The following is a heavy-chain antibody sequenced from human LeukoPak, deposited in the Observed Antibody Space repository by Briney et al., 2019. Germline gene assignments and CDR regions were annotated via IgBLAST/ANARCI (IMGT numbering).Heavy chain of an antibody. CDR1: RFTFSNYW. J-gene: IGHJ3*01. Sequence: GGSLRLSCVASRFTFSNYWVSWARQAPGKGLEWVANIKKDGSEKYYVDSVKGRFTISRDNAKNSLYLQMNSLRAEDTAVYYCARTRAWIQLWLTTHDAFDVWGQGTMVTVSS. D-gene: IGHD5-18*01. CDR3: ARTRAWIQLWLTTHDAFDV. CDR2: IKKDGSEK. V-gene: IGHV3-7*01.